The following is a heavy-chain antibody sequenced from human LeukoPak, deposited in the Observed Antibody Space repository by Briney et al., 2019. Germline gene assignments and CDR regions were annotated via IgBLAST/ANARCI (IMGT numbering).Heavy chain of an antibody. D-gene: IGHD6-13*01. CDR2: INNSGST. J-gene: IGHJ5*02. CDR1: GGSFSGYY. V-gene: IGHV4-34*01. Sequence: SETLSLTCAVYGGSFSGYYWSWIRQPPGKGLEWIGEINNSGSTNYNPSLKSRVTISVDTSKNQFSLKLSSVTAADTAVYYCARKTGYSSSWYSRGSWFDPWGQGTLVTVSS. CDR3: ARKTGYSSSWYSRGSWFDP.